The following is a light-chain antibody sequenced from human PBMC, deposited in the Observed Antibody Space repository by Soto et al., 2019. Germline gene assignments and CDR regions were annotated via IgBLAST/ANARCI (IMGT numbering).Light chain of an antibody. J-gene: IGKJ1*01. CDR3: QQHGSSTRT. CDR2: GAS. Sequence: EIVLTQSPGTLSLSPGERVTLSCRASQSVSSSYLAWYQQKPGQAPRLLLYGASSRATGIPDRFSGSGSGTDFTLTISRLEPEDFAVYYCQQHGSSTRTFGQGTKVEIK. V-gene: IGKV3-20*01. CDR1: QSVSSSY.